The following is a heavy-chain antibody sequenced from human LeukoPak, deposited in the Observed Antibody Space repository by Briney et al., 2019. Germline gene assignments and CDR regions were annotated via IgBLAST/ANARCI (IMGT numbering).Heavy chain of an antibody. J-gene: IGHJ4*02. CDR3: AKDPNDYSNSNSFDY. CDR1: GFTFSSYG. D-gene: IGHD4-11*01. CDR2: IRYDGSNK. V-gene: IGHV3-30*02. Sequence: GGSLRLSCAASGFTFSSYGMHWVRQAPGKGLERVAFIRYDGSNKYYADSVKGRFTISRDNSKNTLYLQMNSLRAEDTAVYYCAKDPNDYSNSNSFDYWGQGTLVTVSS.